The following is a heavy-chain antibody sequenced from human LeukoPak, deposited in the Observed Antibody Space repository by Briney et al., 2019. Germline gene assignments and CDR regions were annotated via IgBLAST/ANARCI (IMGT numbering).Heavy chain of an antibody. D-gene: IGHD1-26*01. J-gene: IGHJ6*03. CDR3: AKAIRATSHYYYYMDV. Sequence: GGSLRLSCAASGFTFSSYAMSWVRQAPGKGLEWVSVISGSGVTTFYADSVKGRFTISRDNSKNTLYLQINSLRADDTAVYYCAKAIRATSHYYYYMDVWGKGTTITVSS. CDR1: GFTFSSYA. CDR2: ISGSGVTT. V-gene: IGHV3-23*01.